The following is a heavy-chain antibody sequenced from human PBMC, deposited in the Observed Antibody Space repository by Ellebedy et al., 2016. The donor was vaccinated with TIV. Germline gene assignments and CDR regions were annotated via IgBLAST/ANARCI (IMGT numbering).Heavy chain of an antibody. CDR3: ATKPESGGDY. D-gene: IGHD1-1*01. CDR2: IYYSGTT. CDR1: GGSISSYY. Sequence: SETLSLTCTVSGGSISSYYWSWIRQPPGKGLEWIGYIYYSGTTYYNPSLRNRVTISVDTFTNQFSLEMSSVTAADTAVYYCATKPESGGDYWGQGTLVSVSS. J-gene: IGHJ4*02. V-gene: IGHV4-59*04.